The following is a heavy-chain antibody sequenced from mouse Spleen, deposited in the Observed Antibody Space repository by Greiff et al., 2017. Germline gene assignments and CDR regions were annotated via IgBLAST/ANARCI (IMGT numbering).Heavy chain of an antibody. D-gene: IGHD2-14*01. CDR3: ARGDRSWYFDV. CDR2: IDPANGNT. V-gene: IGHV1-69*01. J-gene: IGHJ1*01. Sequence: QVQLQQPGAELVMPGASVKLSCKASGYTFTSYWMHWVKQRPGQGLEWIGEIDPANGNTKYDPKFQGKATITADTSSNTAYLQLSSLTSEDTAVYYCARGDRSWYFDVWGAGTTVTVSS. CDR1: GYTFTSYW.